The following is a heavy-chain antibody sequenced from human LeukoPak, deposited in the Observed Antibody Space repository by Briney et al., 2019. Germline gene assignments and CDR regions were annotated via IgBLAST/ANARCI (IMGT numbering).Heavy chain of an antibody. CDR2: ISGSGVGT. Sequence: GGALILSCAASGLTFSSYAMSWVRQAPGKGLEWVSSISGSGVGTYYADSVKGRFTISRDNSKNTLYLQMNSLRAEDTALYYCAKGDLYSSSWEYFHHWGQGTLVTASS. V-gene: IGHV3-23*01. J-gene: IGHJ1*01. D-gene: IGHD6-13*01. CDR1: GLTFSSYA. CDR3: AKGDLYSSSWEYFHH.